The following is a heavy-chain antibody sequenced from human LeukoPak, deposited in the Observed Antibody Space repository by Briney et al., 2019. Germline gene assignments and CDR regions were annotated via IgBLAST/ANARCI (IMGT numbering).Heavy chain of an antibody. J-gene: IGHJ4*02. CDR2: ISGSGGST. CDR3: AKHTGLSSSSAFDY. D-gene: IGHD6-6*01. CDR1: GFTFSSYA. Sequence: PGGSLRLSCTASGFTFSSYAMSWVRQAPGKGLEWVSAISGSGGSTYYADSVKGRFTISRDNSKNTLYLQMNSLRAEDTAVYYCAKHTGLSSSSAFDYWGQGTLVTVSS. V-gene: IGHV3-23*01.